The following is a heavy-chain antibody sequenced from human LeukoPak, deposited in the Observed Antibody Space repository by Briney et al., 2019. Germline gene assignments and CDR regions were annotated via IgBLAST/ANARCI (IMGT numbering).Heavy chain of an antibody. Sequence: ASVKVSCKASGYTFTSYGFSWVRQAPGQGLEWMGWISAHNGNTNYAQKLQGRVTITTDTSTSTAYMELRSLRSDDTAVYYCARDGQAMIGPNWFAPWGQGTLVIVSS. J-gene: IGHJ5*02. V-gene: IGHV1-18*01. D-gene: IGHD3-16*01. CDR3: ARDGQAMIGPNWFAP. CDR2: ISAHNGNT. CDR1: GYTFTSYG.